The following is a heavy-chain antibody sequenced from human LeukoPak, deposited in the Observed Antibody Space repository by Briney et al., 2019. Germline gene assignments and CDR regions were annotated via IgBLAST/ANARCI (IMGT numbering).Heavy chain of an antibody. V-gene: IGHV3-7*01. J-gene: IGHJ6*02. CDR3: ARDSSSYGPLGMDV. CDR2: IKQDGSEK. D-gene: IGHD5-18*01. Sequence: PGGSLRLSCAASGFTFSSYWMSWVRQAPGKGLEWVANIKQDGSEKYDVDSVKGRFTISRDNAKNSLYLQMNSLRAEDTAVYYCARDSSSYGPLGMDVWGQGTTITVSS. CDR1: GFTFSSYW.